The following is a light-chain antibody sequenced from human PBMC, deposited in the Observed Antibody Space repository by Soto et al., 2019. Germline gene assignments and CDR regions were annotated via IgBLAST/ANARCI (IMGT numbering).Light chain of an antibody. J-gene: IGKJ4*01. Sequence: EIVLTQSPGTLSLSPGERATLSCRASQSVSSNFLAWYQQKPGQAPRLLIYGASSRATGIPDRFSGSGSGTDFTLTISRQEPEDFAVYYCQQYGSSPFTFGGGTKVEIK. V-gene: IGKV3-20*01. CDR1: QSVSSNF. CDR2: GAS. CDR3: QQYGSSPFT.